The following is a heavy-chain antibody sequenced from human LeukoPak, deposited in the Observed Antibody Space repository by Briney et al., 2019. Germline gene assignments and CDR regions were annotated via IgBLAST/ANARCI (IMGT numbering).Heavy chain of an antibody. CDR1: GGSISSSNW. J-gene: IGHJ4*02. CDR3: ASQLDSGSYGFDY. V-gene: IGHV4-4*02. Sequence: SGTLSLTCAVSGGSISSSNWWSWVRPPPGKGLEWIGEIYHSGSTNYNPSLKSRVTISVDKSKNQFSLKLSSVTAADTAVYYCASQLDSGSYGFDYWGQGTLVTVSS. CDR2: IYHSGST. D-gene: IGHD3-10*01.